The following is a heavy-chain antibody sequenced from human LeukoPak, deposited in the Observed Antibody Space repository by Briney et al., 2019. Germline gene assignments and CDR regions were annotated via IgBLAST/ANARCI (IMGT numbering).Heavy chain of an antibody. CDR3: ARDRLRDQLLTNWFDP. J-gene: IGHJ5*02. D-gene: IGHD2-2*01. V-gene: IGHV3-9*01. Sequence: GGSLRLSCAASGFTFDDYAMHWVRQAPGKGLEWVSGISWNSGSIGYADSVKGRFTISRDNAKNSLYLQMNSLRADDTAVYYCARDRLRDQLLTNWFDPWGQGTLVTVSS. CDR2: ISWNSGSI. CDR1: GFTFDDYA.